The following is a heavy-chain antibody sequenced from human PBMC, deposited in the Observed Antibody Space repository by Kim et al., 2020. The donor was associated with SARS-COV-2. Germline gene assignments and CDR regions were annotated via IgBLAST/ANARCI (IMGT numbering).Heavy chain of an antibody. Sequence: SETLSLTCAVSGASISTADTAYWWGWIRQLPEKGLEWIGSMNPRGATFTSPSLQSRVVLSMDTSNNQFSLRLDSMTGADTAVYYCARLWGGRRGYVDTWG. CDR1: GASISTADTAYW. CDR2: MNPRGAT. J-gene: IGHJ5*01. V-gene: IGHV4-39*01. D-gene: IGHD3-3*01. CDR3: ARLWGGRRGYVDT.